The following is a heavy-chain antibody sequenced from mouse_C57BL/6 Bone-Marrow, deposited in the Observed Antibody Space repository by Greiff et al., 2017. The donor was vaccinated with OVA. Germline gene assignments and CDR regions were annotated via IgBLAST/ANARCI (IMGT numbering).Heavy chain of an antibody. CDR3: TTGEFDYDGVDY. CDR1: GFNIKDDY. Sequence: EMQRVESGAELVRPGASVKLSCTASGFNIKDDYMHWVKQRPEQGLEWIGWIDPENGDTEYASKFQGKATITADTSSNTAYLQLSSLTSEDTAVYYCTTGEFDYDGVDYWGQGTTLTVSS. CDR2: IDPENGDT. D-gene: IGHD2-4*01. J-gene: IGHJ2*01. V-gene: IGHV14-4*01.